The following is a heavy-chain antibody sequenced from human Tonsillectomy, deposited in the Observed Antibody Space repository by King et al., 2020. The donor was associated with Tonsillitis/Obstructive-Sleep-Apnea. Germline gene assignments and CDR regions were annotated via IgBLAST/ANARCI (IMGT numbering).Heavy chain of an antibody. D-gene: IGHD3-3*01. V-gene: IGHV3-23*04. CDR3: AKDLNYDFWSGYYGSFDY. CDR2: ISSSGGST. J-gene: IGHJ4*02. CDR1: GFTFSSYA. Sequence: VQLVESGGGLVQPGGSLRLSCSASGFTFSSYALSWVRQAPGNGMEWVSAISSSGGSTYYADSVKGRFSISRDNSKNTMYLQMNSLKAEDTAVYYCAKDLNYDFWSGYYGSFDYWGQGTLVTVSS.